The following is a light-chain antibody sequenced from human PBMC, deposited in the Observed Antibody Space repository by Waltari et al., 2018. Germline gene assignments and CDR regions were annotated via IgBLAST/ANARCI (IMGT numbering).Light chain of an antibody. V-gene: IGKV3-20*01. CDR3: QQYGSSPPRA. Sequence: EIVLTQSPGTLSLSPGVRATLSCRASQSVRSRYLAWYQQKPGQAPRLLIYGASSRATGIPDRFSGSGSGTDFTLTISRLEPEDFAVYYCQQYGSSPPRAFGQGTKLEIK. J-gene: IGKJ2*01. CDR2: GAS. CDR1: QSVRSRY.